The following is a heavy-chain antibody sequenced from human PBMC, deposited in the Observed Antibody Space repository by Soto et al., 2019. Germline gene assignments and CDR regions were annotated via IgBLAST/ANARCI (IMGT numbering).Heavy chain of an antibody. V-gene: IGHV4-39*01. Sequence: PSETLSLTCTVSGGSISSSSYYWGWIRQPPGKGLEWIGSIYYSGSTYCNPSLKSRVTISVDTSKNQFSLKLSSVTAADTAVYYCAGCSGGSWRPGWFDPWGQGTLVTVSS. D-gene: IGHD2-15*01. CDR2: IYYSGST. J-gene: IGHJ5*02. CDR1: GGSISSSSYY. CDR3: AGCSGGSWRPGWFDP.